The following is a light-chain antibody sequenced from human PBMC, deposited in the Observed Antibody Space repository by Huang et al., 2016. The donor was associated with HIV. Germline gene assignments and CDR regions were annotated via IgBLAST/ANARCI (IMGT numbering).Light chain of an antibody. CDR1: QSVSTN. CDR2: GAS. CDR3: QQYNNWPPP. Sequence: EIVMTQSPATLSVSPGDRATLFCRARQSVSTNLAWYQQKLGQAPRLLIYGASTRATGSPARFSGSGSGTEFTLTISSLQSEDFAVYYCQQYNNWPPPFGGGTKVEIK. V-gene: IGKV3-15*01. J-gene: IGKJ4*01.